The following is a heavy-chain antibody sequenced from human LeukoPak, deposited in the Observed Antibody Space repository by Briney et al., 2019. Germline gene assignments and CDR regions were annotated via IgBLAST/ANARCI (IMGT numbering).Heavy chain of an antibody. CDR1: GFTFSSYA. Sequence: GGSLRLSCAASGFTFSSYAMSWVRQAPGKGLEWVSAISGSGGSTYYADSVKRRFTISRDNSKNTLYLQMNSLRAEDTAVYYCAKDGMATISYYFDYWGQGTLVTVSS. J-gene: IGHJ4*02. D-gene: IGHD5-24*01. CDR2: ISGSGGST. CDR3: AKDGMATISYYFDY. V-gene: IGHV3-23*01.